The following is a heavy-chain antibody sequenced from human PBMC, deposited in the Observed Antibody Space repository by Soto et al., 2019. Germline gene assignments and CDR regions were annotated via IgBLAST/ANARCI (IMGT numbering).Heavy chain of an antibody. J-gene: IGHJ4*02. CDR3: ARGLITGSHYSGGWYYFDS. Sequence: SETLSLTCAGYGESVSGYIWTWIRQTPGKGLQWIGQINHSGSASYNPSLKSRVTISVHTSNSQFSLELSSVTAADTAVYYCARGLITGSHYSGGWYYFDSWGQGTQVTVSS. D-gene: IGHD6-19*01. CDR1: GESVSGYI. CDR2: INHSGSA. V-gene: IGHV4-34*01.